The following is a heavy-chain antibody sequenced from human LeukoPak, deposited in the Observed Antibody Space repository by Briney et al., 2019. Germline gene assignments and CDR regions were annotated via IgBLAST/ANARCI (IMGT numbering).Heavy chain of an antibody. CDR2: IHSSGNT. CDR3: ARGTVKVGATVLFDY. V-gene: IGHV4-61*02. Sequence: SQTLSLTCTVSGDSITSGNYYWGWIRQPARKGLEWIVRIHSSGNTNYIPSLKSRVTISADTSNTHFSLKLSSVTAADTAVFFCARGTVKVGATVLFDYWGQGTLVTVSS. CDR1: GDSITSGNYY. J-gene: IGHJ4*02. D-gene: IGHD1-26*01.